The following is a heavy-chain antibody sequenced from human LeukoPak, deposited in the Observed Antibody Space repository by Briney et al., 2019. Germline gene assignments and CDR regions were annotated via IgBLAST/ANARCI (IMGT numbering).Heavy chain of an antibody. CDR2: INPNSGGT. CDR3: ARAPSSSGTAFDY. D-gene: IGHD6-6*01. J-gene: IGHJ4*02. CDR1: GYTFTGYY. Sequence: ASVKVSCKASGYTFTGYYMHWVRQAPGQGLEWMGWINPNSGGTNYAQKFQGWVTMTRDTSISTAYMELSRLRSDDTAVYYCARAPSSSGTAFDYWGQGTLVTVSS. V-gene: IGHV1-2*04.